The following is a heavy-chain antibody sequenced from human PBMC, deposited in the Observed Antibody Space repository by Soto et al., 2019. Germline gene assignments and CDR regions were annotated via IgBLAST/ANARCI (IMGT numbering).Heavy chain of an antibody. Sequence: PSETLSLTCAVYGGSFSGYYWSWIREPPGKGLEWIGEINHSGSTNYNPSLKSRVTISVDTSKNQFSLKLSSVTAADTAVYYCARPGYSSGWPIGYWGQGTLVTVSS. CDR2: INHSGST. CDR3: ARPGYSSGWPIGY. D-gene: IGHD6-19*01. CDR1: GGSFSGYY. J-gene: IGHJ4*02. V-gene: IGHV4-34*01.